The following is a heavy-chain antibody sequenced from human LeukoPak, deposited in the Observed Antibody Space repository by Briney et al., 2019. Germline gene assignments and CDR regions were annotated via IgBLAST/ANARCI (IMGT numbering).Heavy chain of an antibody. CDR2: ISDTGGSA. D-gene: IGHD1-20*01. J-gene: IGHJ4*02. Sequence: PGGSLRLSCAASGFTFRGHAMTWVRQAPGKGLEWVSGISDTGGSASYADSVKGRFTLSRDNSKNTLYLQMNSLRAEDTAVYYCARDVTDYFDYWGQGTLVTVSS. CDR1: GFTFRGHA. CDR3: ARDVTDYFDY. V-gene: IGHV3-23*01.